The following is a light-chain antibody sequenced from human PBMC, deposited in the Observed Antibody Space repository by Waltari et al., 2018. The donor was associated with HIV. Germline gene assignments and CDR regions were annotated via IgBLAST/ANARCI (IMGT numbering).Light chain of an antibody. V-gene: IGKV3-20*01. CDR3: HQDGSSPQT. CDR2: GAS. J-gene: IGKJ1*01. Sequence: DTVLTPSPGTLSLSPGARATPSCRASQSLPSTSFALYRQIRGQAPRLLIYGASSRATGIPDRFSGSGSGTDFTLTVSRLEPEDFAVYFCHQDGSSPQTFGQGTKVDIK. CDR1: QSLPSTS.